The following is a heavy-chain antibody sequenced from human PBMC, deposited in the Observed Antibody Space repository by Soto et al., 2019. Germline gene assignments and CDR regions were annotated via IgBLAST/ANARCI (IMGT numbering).Heavy chain of an antibody. J-gene: IGHJ4*02. CDR2: INYSGST. CDR1: GGSISRGGYY. Sequence: QVQLQESGPGLVKPSQTLSLTCTVSGGSISRGGYYWSWIRQHPGKGLEGIGYINYSGSTYYNPSLKSRVTISVDTSKNQFSLKLSSVTAADTAVYYCARTSCSGGSCYKIDYWGQGTLVTVSS. D-gene: IGHD2-15*01. V-gene: IGHV4-31*03. CDR3: ARTSCSGGSCYKIDY.